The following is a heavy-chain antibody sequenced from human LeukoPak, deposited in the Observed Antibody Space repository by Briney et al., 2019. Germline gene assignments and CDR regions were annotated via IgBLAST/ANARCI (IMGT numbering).Heavy chain of an antibody. CDR1: GGSFSGYY. CDR2: INHSGST. Sequence: SETLSLTCAVYGGSFSGYYWSWIRQPPGKGLEWIGEINHSGSTNYNPSLKSRVTISVDTSKKQFSLKLSSVTAADTAVYYCARHLGAGFSSSWYVDAFDIWGQGTMVTVSS. J-gene: IGHJ3*02. V-gene: IGHV4-34*01. CDR3: ARHLGAGFSSSWYVDAFDI. D-gene: IGHD6-13*01.